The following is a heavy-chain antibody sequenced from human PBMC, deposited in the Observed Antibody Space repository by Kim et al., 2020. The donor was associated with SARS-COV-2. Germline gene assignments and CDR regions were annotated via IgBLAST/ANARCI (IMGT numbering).Heavy chain of an antibody. V-gene: IGHV4-31*03. J-gene: IGHJ4*02. CDR1: GGSISSGGYY. Sequence: SETLSLTCTVSGGSISSGGYYWGWIRQHPGKGLEWIGNIYYSGSTYYNPSLKSRITISVDTSNNQFSLKLSSVTAADTAVYYCSTLIQDITGTRATDYWGQGTLVTVSS. CDR3: STLIQDITGTRATDY. D-gene: IGHD1-20*01. CDR2: IYYSGST.